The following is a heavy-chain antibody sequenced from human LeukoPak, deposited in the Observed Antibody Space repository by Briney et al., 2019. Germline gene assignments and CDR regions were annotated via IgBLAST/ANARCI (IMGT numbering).Heavy chain of an antibody. V-gene: IGHV3-21*01. Sequence: GGSLRLSCAASGFTFSSYSMNWVRQAPGKGLEWVSSISSSSSYIYYADSVKGRFTISRDNAKNSLYLQMNSLRAKDTAVYYCARDLAAVLRYFDWLPRGFDYWGQGTLVTVSS. CDR2: ISSSSSYI. CDR3: ARDLAAVLRYFDWLPRGFDY. CDR1: GFTFSSYS. D-gene: IGHD3-9*01. J-gene: IGHJ4*02.